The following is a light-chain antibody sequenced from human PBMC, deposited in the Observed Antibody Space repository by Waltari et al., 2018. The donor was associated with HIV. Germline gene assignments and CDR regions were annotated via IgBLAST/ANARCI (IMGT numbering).Light chain of an antibody. CDR1: QNVITN. Sequence: ELLMTQSPGTLSVSPGERVTLSCRASQNVITNLAWYQQKPGQAPRLLIYGASTRATGIPPRFSGGGSGTDFTLTIGSLQSEDFTFYYCQQYNKWPRTFGQGTKVEVK. V-gene: IGKV3-15*01. CDR3: QQYNKWPRT. CDR2: GAS. J-gene: IGKJ1*01.